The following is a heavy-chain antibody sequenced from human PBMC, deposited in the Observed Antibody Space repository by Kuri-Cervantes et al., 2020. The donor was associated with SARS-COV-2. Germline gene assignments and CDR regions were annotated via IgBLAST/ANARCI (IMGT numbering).Heavy chain of an antibody. Sequence: SETLSLTCTVSGGSISSSSYYWGWIRQPPGKGLEWIGSIYYSGSTYYNPSLKSRVTISVDTSENQFSLKLSSVTAADTAVYYCARSGDYGGYYFDYWGQGTLVTVSS. J-gene: IGHJ4*02. D-gene: IGHD4-23*01. CDR3: ARSGDYGGYYFDY. CDR1: GGSISSSSYY. V-gene: IGHV4-39*01. CDR2: IYYSGST.